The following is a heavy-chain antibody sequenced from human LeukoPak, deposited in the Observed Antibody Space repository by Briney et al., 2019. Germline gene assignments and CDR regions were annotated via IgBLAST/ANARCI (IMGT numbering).Heavy chain of an antibody. J-gene: IGHJ6*03. CDR3: ARGYYIDV. V-gene: IGHV4-59*01. CDR2: IYYTGTT. CDR1: GGSISNYY. Sequence: PSETLSLTCTVSGGSISNYYWSWIRQPPGKALEWIGYIYYTGTTKYNPSLKSRATISLDTSKNQFSLKLTSVTAADTALFFCARGYYIDVWGQGTTVTVSS.